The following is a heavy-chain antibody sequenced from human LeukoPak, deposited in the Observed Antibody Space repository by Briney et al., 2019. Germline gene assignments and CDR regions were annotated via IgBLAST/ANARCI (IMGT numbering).Heavy chain of an antibody. CDR2: IYHSGST. Sequence: SETLSLTCTVSGYSISSGYYWGWIRQPPGKGLEWIGSIYHSGSTNYNPSLKSRVTISVDTSKNQFSLKLSSVTAADTAVYYCARGRSRSGYSSGWYPRNWFDPWGQGTLVTVSS. CDR1: GYSISSGYY. V-gene: IGHV4-38-2*02. J-gene: IGHJ5*02. CDR3: ARGRSRSGYSSGWYPRNWFDP. D-gene: IGHD6-19*01.